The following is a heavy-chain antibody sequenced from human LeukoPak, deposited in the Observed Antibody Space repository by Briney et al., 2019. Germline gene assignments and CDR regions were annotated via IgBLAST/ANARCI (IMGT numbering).Heavy chain of an antibody. Sequence: PGGSLRLSCVVSGFTFSTYWMSWVRQAPGKGLECVATIKQDGSVKNYGDSVQGRFTISRDNSKNTLYLQMNSLRAEDTAVYYCAKDDAQGGFDYWGQGTLVTVSS. CDR3: AKDDAQGGFDY. CDR1: GFTFSTYW. V-gene: IGHV3-7*04. J-gene: IGHJ4*02. D-gene: IGHD3-16*01. CDR2: IKQDGSVK.